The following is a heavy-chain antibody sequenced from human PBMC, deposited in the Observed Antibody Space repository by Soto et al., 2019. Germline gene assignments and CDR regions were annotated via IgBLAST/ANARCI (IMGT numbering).Heavy chain of an antibody. V-gene: IGHV1-2*02. CDR1: GYTFTGYF. J-gene: IGHJ5*02. Sequence: ASVKVSCKASGYTFTGYFIHWVRQAPRQGLEWVGYINPNSGATKYAPRFQGRVTMTSDTSIRTAYMDLSNLRSDDTAVYYCARGGGTLIAPLPWGPGTLVTLSS. D-gene: IGHD3-16*01. CDR2: INPNSGAT. CDR3: ARGGGTLIAPLP.